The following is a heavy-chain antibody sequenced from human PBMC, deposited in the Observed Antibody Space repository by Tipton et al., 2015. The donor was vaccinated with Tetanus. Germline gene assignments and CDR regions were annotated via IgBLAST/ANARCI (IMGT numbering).Heavy chain of an antibody. CDR2: ISFDGRNQ. J-gene: IGHJ4*02. CDR1: GFTFSSPG. D-gene: IGHD6-13*01. CDR3: ARDGPNAGSWPYFGY. Sequence: SLRLSCEASGFTFSSPGMHWVRQAPGKGLEWVAIISFDGRNQYYADSVKGRCTVSRDNSKNTLSLQVDSLRAEDTAVYYCARDGPNAGSWPYFGYWGQGALVTVSS. V-gene: IGHV3-33*01.